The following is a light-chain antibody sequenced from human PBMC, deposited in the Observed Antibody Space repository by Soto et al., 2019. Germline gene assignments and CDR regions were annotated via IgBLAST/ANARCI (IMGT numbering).Light chain of an antibody. J-gene: IGLJ1*01. V-gene: IGLV2-23*01. CDR2: ERD. CDR3: CSFTSRRTHV. Sequence: QSVLTQPASVSGSPGQSITISCTGTSSDFGSYDFVSWYQQHPGKVHKLIIYERDKRPSGLSNRFSGSKSGNTDSLTISGLQAEDEADYYCCSFTSRRTHVFGTGTKVTVL. CDR1: SSDFGSYDF.